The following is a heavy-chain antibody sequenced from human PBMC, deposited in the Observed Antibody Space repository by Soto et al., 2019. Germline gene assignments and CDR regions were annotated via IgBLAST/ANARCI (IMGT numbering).Heavy chain of an antibody. Sequence: QVQLQESGPGLLKPSQTLSLTCSVSGGSISSGTYYWSWIRHRPGKGLEWIGYMYNSGTSSYSPSLKSRSVLSVDTSKNQVSLKLTSVTAADTATYFCARRLSGSSAFDYWGLGILVTVSS. D-gene: IGHD2-15*01. CDR2: MYNSGTS. CDR1: GGSISSGTYY. J-gene: IGHJ4*01. CDR3: ARRLSGSSAFDY. V-gene: IGHV4-31*03.